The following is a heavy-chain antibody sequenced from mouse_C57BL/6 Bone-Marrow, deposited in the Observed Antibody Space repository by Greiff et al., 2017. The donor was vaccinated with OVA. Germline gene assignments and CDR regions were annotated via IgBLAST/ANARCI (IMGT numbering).Heavy chain of an antibody. Sequence: QVQLKQSGPELVKPGASVKISCKASGYSFTSYYIHWVKQRPGQGLEWIGWIYPGSGNTKYNEKFKGKATLTADTSSSTAYMQLSSLTSEDSAVYYCAADQFAYWGQGTLVTVSA. J-gene: IGHJ3*01. CDR3: AADQFAY. CDR2: IYPGSGNT. CDR1: GYSFTSYY. V-gene: IGHV1-66*01.